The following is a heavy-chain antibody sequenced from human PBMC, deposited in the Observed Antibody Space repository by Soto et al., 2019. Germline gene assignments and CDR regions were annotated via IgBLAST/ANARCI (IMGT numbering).Heavy chain of an antibody. V-gene: IGHV3-30*03. D-gene: IGHD3-22*01. CDR1: VFTFSDSG. CDR2: VSNDGNRK. CDR3: ARWVGGSMYDNSGKYDS. Sequence: QVQLVESGGGVVQPGRSLRLTCAASVFTFSDSGMHWVRQAPGKGLEWVALVSNDGNRKYYADSVKGRFTISRDNSENTLYLQMNSLRAEDTAVYYCARWVGGSMYDNSGKYDSWGQGTLVTV. J-gene: IGHJ5*01.